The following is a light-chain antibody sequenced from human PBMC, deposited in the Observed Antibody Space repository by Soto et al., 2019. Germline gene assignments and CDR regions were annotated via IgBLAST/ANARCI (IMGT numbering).Light chain of an antibody. CDR1: QSVSSY. CDR2: DAS. CDR3: QQRSNWPPT. J-gene: IGKJ2*01. V-gene: IGKV3-11*01. Sequence: EIVLTQSPATLSLSPGERATLSCRASQSVSSYLAWYQQKPGQAPRLLIYDASNRATGIPARFSGSGSGTDLTLNISSLEPEDFEVYYCQQRSNWPPTFGQGTKLEIK.